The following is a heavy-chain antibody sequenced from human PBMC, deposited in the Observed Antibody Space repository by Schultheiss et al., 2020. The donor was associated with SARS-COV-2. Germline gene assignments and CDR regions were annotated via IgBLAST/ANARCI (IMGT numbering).Heavy chain of an antibody. J-gene: IGHJ4*02. CDR1: GFSFSRSG. V-gene: IGHV3-23*01. CDR2: IDASGRST. D-gene: IGHD3-22*01. CDR3: ARGVYDSSGYYVYYFDY. Sequence: GGSLRLSCAASGFSFSRSGMSWVRQAPGKGLDWVSTIDASGRSTHYADSVKGRFTISRDNSKGTLWLQMNSLRAEDTAVYYCARGVYDSSGYYVYYFDYWGQGTLVTVSS.